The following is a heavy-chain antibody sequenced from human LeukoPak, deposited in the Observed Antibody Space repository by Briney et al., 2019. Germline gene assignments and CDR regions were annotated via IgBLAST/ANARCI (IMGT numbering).Heavy chain of an antibody. CDR2: IYYSGST. J-gene: IGHJ4*02. V-gene: IGHV4-59*01. Sequence: SETLSLTCTVSGGSFSSYYWSWIRQPPGKGLEWIGYIYYSGSTNYNPSLKGRVTISVDTSKNQFSLKLSSVTAADTAVYYCASGAPFETYFEYWGQGTLVTVSS. CDR3: ASGAPFETYFEY. D-gene: IGHD3-10*01. CDR1: GGSFSSYY.